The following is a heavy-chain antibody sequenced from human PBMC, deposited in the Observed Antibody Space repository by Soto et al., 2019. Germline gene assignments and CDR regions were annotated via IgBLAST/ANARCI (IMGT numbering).Heavy chain of an antibody. CDR1: GGSISSYY. J-gene: IGHJ5*02. V-gene: IGHV4-59*01. Sequence: NPSETLSLTSTVSGGSISSYYWSWIRQPPGKGLEYIGYIYYSGSTNYNPSLKSRVTISVDTSKKQFSLKLSSVTAADTAVYYCARSLYSGSYTNWFDPWGQGTLVTVSS. D-gene: IGHD1-26*01. CDR3: ARSLYSGSYTNWFDP. CDR2: IYYSGST.